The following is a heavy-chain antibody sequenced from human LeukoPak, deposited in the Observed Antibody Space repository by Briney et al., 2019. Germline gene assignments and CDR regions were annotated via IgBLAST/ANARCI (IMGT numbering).Heavy chain of an antibody. D-gene: IGHD1-26*01. Sequence: GGSLRLSCAASGFTFSSYAMTWVRQAPGTGLEWASVISGSGGSTYYADSVKGRFTISRDISKNTLYLQMNSRRAEDTVVYYCAKEARVVGAKDYWGQGSLVSVCS. CDR1: GFTFSSYA. CDR2: ISGSGGST. J-gene: IGHJ4*02. CDR3: AKEARVVGAKDY. V-gene: IGHV3-23*01.